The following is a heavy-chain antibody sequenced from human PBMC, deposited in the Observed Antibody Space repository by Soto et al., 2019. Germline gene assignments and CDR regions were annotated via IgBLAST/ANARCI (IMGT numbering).Heavy chain of an antibody. CDR3: ARDGSVYERHWFDP. J-gene: IGHJ5*02. D-gene: IGHD5-12*01. CDR2: IIPILGIA. Sequence: QVQLVQSGAEVKKPGSSVKVSCKASGGTFSSYTISWVRQAPGQGLEWMGRIIPILGIANYAQKFQGRVTITADKSTSTAYMELSSLRSEDTAVYYCARDGSVYERHWFDPCGQGTLVTVSS. V-gene: IGHV1-69*08. CDR1: GGTFSSYT.